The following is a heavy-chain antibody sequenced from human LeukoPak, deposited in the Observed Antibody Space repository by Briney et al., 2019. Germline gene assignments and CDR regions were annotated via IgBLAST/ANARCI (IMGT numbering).Heavy chain of an antibody. J-gene: IGHJ4*02. CDR3: AREQDSTSALTLDY. V-gene: IGHV1-69*04. CDR1: GGTFSSYA. D-gene: IGHD6-13*01. CDR2: IIPILGIA. Sequence: SVKVSCKASGGTFSSYAISWVRQAPGQGLEWMGRIIPILGIANYAQKFQGRVTITADKSTSTAYMELSSLRSEDTAVYYCAREQDSTSALTLDYWGQGTQVTVSS.